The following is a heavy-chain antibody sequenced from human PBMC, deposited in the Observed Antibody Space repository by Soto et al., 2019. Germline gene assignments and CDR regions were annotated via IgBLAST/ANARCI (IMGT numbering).Heavy chain of an antibody. CDR2: IYYSGST. D-gene: IGHD6-13*01. J-gene: IGHJ5*02. V-gene: IGHV4-31*03. CDR3: ARDISSSWWGRWFDP. Sequence: PSETLSLTCTVSGFSISSGGYYWSWIRQHPGKGLEWIGYIYYSGSTYYNPSLKSRVTISVDTSKNQFSLKLSSVTAADTAVYYCARDISSSWWGRWFDPWGQGTLVTVSS. CDR1: GFSISSGGYY.